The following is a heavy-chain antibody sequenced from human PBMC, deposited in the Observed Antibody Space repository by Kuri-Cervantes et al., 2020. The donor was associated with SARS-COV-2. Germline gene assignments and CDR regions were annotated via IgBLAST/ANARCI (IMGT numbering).Heavy chain of an antibody. CDR2: ISYDGSNK. CDR1: GFTFSSYA. V-gene: IGHV3-30-3*01. D-gene: IGHD4-17*01. CDR3: ARDWDDYGDYGFDY. Sequence: GGSLRLSCAASGFTFSSYAMHWVRQAPGKGLEWVAVISYDGSNKYYADSVKGRFTISRDNSKNTLYLQMNSLRAEDTAVYYCARDWDDYGDYGFDYWGQGTLVTDSS. J-gene: IGHJ4*02.